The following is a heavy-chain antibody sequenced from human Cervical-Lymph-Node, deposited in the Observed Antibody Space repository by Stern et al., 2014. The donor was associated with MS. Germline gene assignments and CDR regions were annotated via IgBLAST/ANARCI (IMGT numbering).Heavy chain of an antibody. D-gene: IGHD1-14*01. V-gene: IGHV3-13*01. Sequence: VQLVESGGGLVPPGGSLRLSCAASGFTFSSYDMHWVRQATGKALEWVSAIGTAGDTYYPGSVKGRFTISRENAKNSLYLQMNSLRAGDTAVYYCARDISDAILDVWGQGTTVTVSS. J-gene: IGHJ6*02. CDR3: ARDISDAILDV. CDR1: GFTFSSYD. CDR2: IGTAGDT.